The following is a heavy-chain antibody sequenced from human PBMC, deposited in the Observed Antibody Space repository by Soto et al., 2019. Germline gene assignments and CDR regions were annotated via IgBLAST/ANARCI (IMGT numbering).Heavy chain of an antibody. J-gene: IGHJ3*02. CDR3: AASYYDSSAFDI. V-gene: IGHV1-58*02. D-gene: IGHD3-22*01. CDR2: IVVGSGNT. Sequence: SVKVSCKASGFTFSGSTMRWVRQARGQRLEYIGWIVVGSGNTNYAQKFQERVTITRDMSTSTAYMYLSSLRSEDTAVYYCAASYYDSSAFDIWGQGTMVTVSS. CDR1: GFTFSGST.